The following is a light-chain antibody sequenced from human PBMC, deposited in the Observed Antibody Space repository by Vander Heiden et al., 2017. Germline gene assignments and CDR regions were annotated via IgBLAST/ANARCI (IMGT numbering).Light chain of an antibody. J-gene: IGLJ2*01. V-gene: IGLV2-14*03. CDR2: NVD. CDR3: SSYTITSGTVV. CDR1: SSYVNTFNY. Sequence: QSALTQPASVSGSPGQSITISITGTSSYVNTFNYISGYQQNPGKAPKLMIFNVDNRPSGVSNRFSGSKSGNTASLTISGLQAEDEADYYCSSYTITSGTVVFGGGTKLTVL.